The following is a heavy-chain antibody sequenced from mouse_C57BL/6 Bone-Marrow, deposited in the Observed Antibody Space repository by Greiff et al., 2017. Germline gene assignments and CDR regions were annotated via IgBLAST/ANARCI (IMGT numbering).Heavy chain of an antibody. CDR1: GYTFTSYW. CDR2: IHPNSGST. D-gene: IGHD5-5*01. J-gene: IGHJ2*01. V-gene: IGHV1-64*01. CDR3: ARDYLYYFDY. Sequence: VQLQQSGAELVKPGASVKLSCKASGYTFTSYWMHWVKQRPGQGLEWIGMIHPNSGSTNYNEKFKSKATLTVDKSSSTAYMQLSSLTSGDSAVYYCARDYLYYFDYWGQGTTLTVSS.